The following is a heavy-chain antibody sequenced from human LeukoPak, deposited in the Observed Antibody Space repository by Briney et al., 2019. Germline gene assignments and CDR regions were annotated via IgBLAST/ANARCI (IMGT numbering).Heavy chain of an antibody. Sequence: SETLSLTCTVSGGSISSYYWSWIRQPPGKGLEWIGYIYYSGSTNYNPSLKSRVTISVDTSKNQYSLKLSSVTAADTAVYYCARQVRGYSGYDFLFDYWGQGTLVTVSS. V-gene: IGHV4-59*08. CDR2: IYYSGST. J-gene: IGHJ4*02. D-gene: IGHD5-12*01. CDR3: ARQVRGYSGYDFLFDY. CDR1: GGSISSYY.